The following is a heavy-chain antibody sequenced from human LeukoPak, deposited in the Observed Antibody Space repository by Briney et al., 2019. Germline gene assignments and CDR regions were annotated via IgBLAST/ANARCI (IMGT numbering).Heavy chain of an antibody. CDR2: FDSEDGET. V-gene: IGHV1-24*01. CDR1: GYTLTELS. J-gene: IGHJ6*02. Sequence: GASVKDSCKVSGYTLTELSMHWVRQAPGKGLEWMGGFDSEDGETIYAQKFQGRVTMTEGASTDTAYMELSSLRSEDTAVYYCATGSSGYDYYYYYGMDVWGQGTTVTVSS. CDR3: ATGSSGYDYYYYYGMDV. D-gene: IGHD3-22*01.